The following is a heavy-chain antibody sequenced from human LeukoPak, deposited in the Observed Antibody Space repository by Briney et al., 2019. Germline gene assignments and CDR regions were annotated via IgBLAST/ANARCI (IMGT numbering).Heavy chain of an antibody. Sequence: GGTLRLSCAASGFTFSSYAMSWVPQAPGKGREGVIAISGSGGSTYYADYVKGRFTISRDNSKSTLYLQMNSLRAEDTAVYYCAKIPGSSWYDGPIDYWGQGTLVTVSS. CDR1: GFTFSSYA. CDR2: ISGSGGST. V-gene: IGHV3-23*01. J-gene: IGHJ4*02. D-gene: IGHD6-13*01. CDR3: AKIPGSSWYDGPIDY.